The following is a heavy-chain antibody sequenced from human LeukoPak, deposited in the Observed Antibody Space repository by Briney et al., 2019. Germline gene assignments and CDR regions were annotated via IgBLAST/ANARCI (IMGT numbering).Heavy chain of an antibody. CDR3: ARGPGGRRGYHPLEDYYYYYYMDV. CDR1: GYTFTSYG. CDR2: ISAYNGNT. V-gene: IGHV1-18*01. Sequence: ASVKVSCKASGYTFTSYGINWVRQAPGQGLEWMGWISAYNGNTKYAQKLQGRVTMTTDTSTSTAYMELRSLRSDDTAVYYCARGPGGRRGYHPLEDYYYYYYMDVWGKGTTVTVSS. D-gene: IGHD3-22*01. J-gene: IGHJ6*03.